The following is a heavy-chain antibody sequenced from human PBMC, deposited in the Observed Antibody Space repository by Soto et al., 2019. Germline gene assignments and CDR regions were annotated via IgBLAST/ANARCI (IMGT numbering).Heavy chain of an antibody. D-gene: IGHD3-22*01. J-gene: IGHJ3*01. Sequence: QVQLIQSEAEVKKPGSSVRVSCTASGGIFGSHGFSWVRQAPGQRLEWVGGFIPIFRTLTYTEKFQARVRIAADASTNTVYLDLSSLTSEDTAVYYCVRDRRIYYSDPHDEFVASDYEVWGRGTMVSVSS. CDR2: FIPIFRTL. CDR1: GGIFGSHG. CDR3: VRDRRIYYSDPHDEFVASDYEV. V-gene: IGHV1-69*01.